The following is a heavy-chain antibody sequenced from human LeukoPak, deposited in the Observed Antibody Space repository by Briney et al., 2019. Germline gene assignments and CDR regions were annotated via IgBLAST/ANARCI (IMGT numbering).Heavy chain of an antibody. Sequence: GSLRLSCAASGFNFSTYAMSWVRQAPGKGLEWVSGINGGGDTTYYADSEKGRFTISRDNSKNTLYLQMNSLRAEDTAVYYCAGRIDYWGQGTLVTVSS. J-gene: IGHJ4*02. V-gene: IGHV3-23*01. CDR3: AGRIDY. CDR1: GFNFSTYA. CDR2: INGGGDTT.